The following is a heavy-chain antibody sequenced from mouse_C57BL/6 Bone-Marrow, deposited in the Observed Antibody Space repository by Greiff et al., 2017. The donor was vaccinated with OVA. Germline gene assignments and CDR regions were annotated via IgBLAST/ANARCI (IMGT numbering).Heavy chain of an antibody. CDR1: GFTFSDYY. V-gene: IGHV5-12*01. D-gene: IGHD2-14*01. CDR2: ISNGGGST. CDR3: ARQGIYYFDY. Sequence: EVKLMESGGGLVQPGGSLKLSCAASGFTFSDYYMYWVRQTPEKRLEWVAYISNGGGSTYYPDTLKGRFTISRDNAKNTLYLQMSRLKSEDTAMYYCARQGIYYFDYWGQGTTLTVSS. J-gene: IGHJ2*01.